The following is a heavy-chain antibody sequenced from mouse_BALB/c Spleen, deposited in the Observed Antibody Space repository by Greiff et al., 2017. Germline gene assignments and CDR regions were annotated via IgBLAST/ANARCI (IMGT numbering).Heavy chain of an antibody. J-gene: IGHJ3*01. Sequence: EVKLMESGPGLVKPSQSLSLTCTVTGYSITSDYAWNWIRQFPGNKLEWMGYISYSGSTSYNPSLKSRISITRDTSKNQFFLQLNSVTTEDTATYYCARHSSGYVAWFAYWGQGTLVTVSA. CDR3: ARHSSGYVAWFAY. CDR1: GYSITSDYA. D-gene: IGHD3-1*01. V-gene: IGHV3-2*02. CDR2: ISYSGST.